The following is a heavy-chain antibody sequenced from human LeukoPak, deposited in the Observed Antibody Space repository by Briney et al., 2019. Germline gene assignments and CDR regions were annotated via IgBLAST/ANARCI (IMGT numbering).Heavy chain of an antibody. CDR1: GGSISSSSYY. CDR3: ARLMVRGVIYLVEQYYFDY. Sequence: SETLSLTCTVSGGSISSSSYYWGWIRQPPGKGLEWIGSIYYSGSTYYNPSLKSRVTISVDTSKNQFSLKLSSVTAADTAVYYCARLMVRGVIYLVEQYYFDYWGQGTLVTVSS. CDR2: IYYSGST. V-gene: IGHV4-39*07. D-gene: IGHD3-10*01. J-gene: IGHJ4*02.